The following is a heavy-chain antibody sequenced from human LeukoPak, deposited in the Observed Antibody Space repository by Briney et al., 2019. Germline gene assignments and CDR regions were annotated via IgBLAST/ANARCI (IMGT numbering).Heavy chain of an antibody. V-gene: IGHV3-30*18. CDR1: GFTFSSYG. D-gene: IGHD4-11*01. Sequence: GRSLRLSCAASGFTFSSYGMHWVRQAPGKGLEWVAVIPYDGSNKYYADSVKGRFTISRDNSKNTLYLQMNSLRAEDTAVYYCAKDMGGDYRIDYWGQGTLVTVSS. J-gene: IGHJ4*02. CDR2: IPYDGSNK. CDR3: AKDMGGDYRIDY.